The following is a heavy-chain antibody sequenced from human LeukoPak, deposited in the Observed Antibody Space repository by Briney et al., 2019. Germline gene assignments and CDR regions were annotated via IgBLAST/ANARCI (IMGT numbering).Heavy chain of an antibody. CDR3: ARDQGGDVSGRGGFDAFDI. D-gene: IGHD2-21*02. CDR1: GYTFTSYY. CDR2: INPSGGST. Sequence: GASVKVSCKASGYTFTSYYMHWVRQAPGQGLEWMGIINPSGGSTSYAQKFQGRVTMTRDMSTSTVYMELSSLRSEDTAVYYCARDQGGDVSGRGGFDAFDIWGQGTMVTVSS. V-gene: IGHV1-46*01. J-gene: IGHJ3*02.